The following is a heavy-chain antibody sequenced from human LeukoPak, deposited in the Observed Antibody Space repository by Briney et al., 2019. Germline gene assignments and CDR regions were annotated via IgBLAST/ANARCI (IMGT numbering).Heavy chain of an antibody. CDR2: ISGISNNI. V-gene: IGHV3-11*04. D-gene: IGHD3-10*02. CDR3: AELGITMIGGV. J-gene: IGHJ6*04. CDR1: GFTFRDSY. Sequence: GGSLRLSCAASGFTFRDSYMTWIRQAPGKGLEWVSHISGISNNIYYGDSVKGRFTISRDNAKNSLYLQMNSLRAEDTAVYYCAELGITMIGGVWGKGTTVTISS.